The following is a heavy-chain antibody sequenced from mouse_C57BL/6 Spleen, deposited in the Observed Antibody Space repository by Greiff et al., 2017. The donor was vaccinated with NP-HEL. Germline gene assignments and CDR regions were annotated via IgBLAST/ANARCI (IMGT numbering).Heavy chain of an antibody. D-gene: IGHD2-4*01. J-gene: IGHJ3*01. V-gene: IGHV1-52*01. CDR2: IDPSDSET. CDR3: AREGGIYYDYGFAY. CDR1: GYTFTSYW. Sequence: VQLQQPGAELVRPGSSVKLSCKASGYTFTSYWMHWVKQRPIQGLEWIGNIDPSDSETHYNQKFKDKATLTVDKSSSTAYMQLSSLTSEDSAVYYCAREGGIYYDYGFAYWGQGTLVTVSA.